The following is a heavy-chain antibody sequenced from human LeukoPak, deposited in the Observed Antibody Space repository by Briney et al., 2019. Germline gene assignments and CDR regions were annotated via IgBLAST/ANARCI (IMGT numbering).Heavy chain of an antibody. CDR3: AKVYGYYDSSGYDY. CDR2: ISGSGGST. V-gene: IGHV3-23*01. Sequence: GGSLRLSCAASGFTFDDYAMHWVRQAPGKGLEWVSAISGSGGSTYYADSVKVRFTISRDNSKNTLYLQMNSLRAEDTAVYYCAKVYGYYDSSGYDYWGQGTLVTVSS. J-gene: IGHJ4*02. D-gene: IGHD3-22*01. CDR1: GFTFDDYA.